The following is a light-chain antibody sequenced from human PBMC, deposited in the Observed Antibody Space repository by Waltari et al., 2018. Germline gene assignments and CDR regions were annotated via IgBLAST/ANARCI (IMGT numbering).Light chain of an antibody. V-gene: IGKV4-1*01. J-gene: IGKJ2*01. CDR2: WAS. Sequence: DIVMTQSPDSLAVSLGERATINCKSSQSVLYSSDNRNYLAWYQQKPGQPPNLLIYWASTRESGVPDRFSGSGSGTDLTLTISSLQAEDVAVYYCQQYYSIPYTFGQGTKLEIK. CDR3: QQYYSIPYT. CDR1: QSVLYSSDNRNY.